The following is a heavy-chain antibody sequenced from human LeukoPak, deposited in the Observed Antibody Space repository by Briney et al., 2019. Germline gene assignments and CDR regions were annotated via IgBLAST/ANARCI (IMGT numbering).Heavy chain of an antibody. V-gene: IGHV7-4-1*02. Sequence: ASVKVSCKASGYTFTSYIMNWVRQAPGQGLGWMGWITTNTGNPTYAQGFTGRFVFSLDTSVSTAYLQISSLKAEDTAVYYCASEFRQQLPRGIFDYWGQGTLVTVSS. CDR1: GYTFTSYI. J-gene: IGHJ4*02. D-gene: IGHD6-13*01. CDR3: ASEFRQQLPRGIFDY. CDR2: ITTNTGNP.